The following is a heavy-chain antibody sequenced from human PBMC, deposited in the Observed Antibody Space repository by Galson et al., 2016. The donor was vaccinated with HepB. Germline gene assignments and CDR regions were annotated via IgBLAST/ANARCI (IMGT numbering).Heavy chain of an antibody. D-gene: IGHD1-26*01. V-gene: IGHV3-48*03. J-gene: IGHJ5*02. CDR3: ARAGSTISWGWFDP. CDR1: GFTFSGSA. Sequence: SLRLSCAASGFTFSGSAMHWVRQASGKGLEWVSMITRSGSTIYYADSVRGRFTISRDNARNSMYLQMNNLRGEDTAVYYCARAGSTISWGWFDPWGQGTLVSVSS. CDR2: ITRSGSTI.